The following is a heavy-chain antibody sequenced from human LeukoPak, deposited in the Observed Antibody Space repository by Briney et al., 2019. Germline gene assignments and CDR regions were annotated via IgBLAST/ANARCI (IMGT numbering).Heavy chain of an antibody. CDR1: GFTFRDYY. Sequence: GGSLRLSCVASGFTFRDYYMGWVRQAPGKGLEWVSYIYSDGRTFYADSVKGRFTTSRDSSKNTLDFQMNSLRAEDTAVYYCARAFDHHFDYWGQGTLVTVSS. V-gene: IGHV3-53*01. CDR2: IYSDGRT. CDR3: ARAFDHHFDY. J-gene: IGHJ4*02. D-gene: IGHD3-16*01.